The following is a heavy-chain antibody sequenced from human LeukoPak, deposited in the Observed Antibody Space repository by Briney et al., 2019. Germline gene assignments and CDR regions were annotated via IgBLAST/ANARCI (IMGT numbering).Heavy chain of an antibody. CDR1: GYTFTGYY. CDR3: ARDRGYSSSWSNY. J-gene: IGHJ4*02. CDR2: INPNSGGT. Sequence: ASVKVSCKASGYTFTGYYMHWVRQAPGQGLEWMGWINPNSGGTNYAQKFQGRVTMTRDTSISTAYMELSRLRSDDTAVYYWARDRGYSSSWSNYWGQGTLVTVSS. V-gene: IGHV1-2*02. D-gene: IGHD6-13*01.